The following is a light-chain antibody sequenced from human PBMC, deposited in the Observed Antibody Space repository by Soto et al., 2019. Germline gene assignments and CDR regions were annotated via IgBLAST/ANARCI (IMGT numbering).Light chain of an antibody. J-gene: IGLJ2*01. CDR3: CSYAGSSTQEV. Sequence: QSALTQPASVSGSPGQSITISCTGTTSDVGSYNLVSWYQQHPGKAPKLRIYEGSKRPSGFSNRFSGSKSGNKASLTISGLQAEDEAGYYCCSYAGSSTQEVFGGGTKLTVL. CDR2: EGS. V-gene: IGLV2-23*01. CDR1: TSDVGSYNL.